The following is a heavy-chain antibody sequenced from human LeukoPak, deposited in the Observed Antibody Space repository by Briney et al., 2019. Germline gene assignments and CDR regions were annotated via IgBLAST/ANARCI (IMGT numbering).Heavy chain of an antibody. V-gene: IGHV4-4*07. Sequence: SETLSLTCTVSGASISDYHGSWIRQPAGGGLEWIGRLYSRGDSNYSPSLKGRVTISVDTSKDQFSLRLTSLTAADTAVYYCEKDVGASYYFDYWGQGTLVSVSS. J-gene: IGHJ4*02. CDR3: EKDVGASYYFDY. CDR2: LYSRGDS. D-gene: IGHD1-26*01. CDR1: GASISDYH.